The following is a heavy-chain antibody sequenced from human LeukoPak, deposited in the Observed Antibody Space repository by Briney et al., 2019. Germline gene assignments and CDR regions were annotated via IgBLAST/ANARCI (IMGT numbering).Heavy chain of an antibody. J-gene: IGHJ4*02. CDR3: ARVYRSSSGYCFDF. D-gene: IGHD6-6*01. CDR1: GFTFSRYW. V-gene: IGHV3-7*01. CDR2: IKQDGSEK. Sequence: GGSRRLSCAASGFTFSRYWMSWVRQAPGKGLEWVANIKQDGSEKYYVDSVKGRFTVSRDNAKNSLYLQMNSLRAVDTAVYYCARVYRSSSGYCFDFWGQGTLVTVSS.